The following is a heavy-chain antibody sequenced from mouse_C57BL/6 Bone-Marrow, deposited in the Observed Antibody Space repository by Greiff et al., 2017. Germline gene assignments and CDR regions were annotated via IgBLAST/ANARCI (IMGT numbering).Heavy chain of an antibody. J-gene: IGHJ4*01. CDR2: MHPNGGSP. V-gene: IGHV1-64*01. CDR3: ARYYDNDDYTMDY. D-gene: IGHD2-4*01. Sequence: VQLQQPGAELVKPGASVKLSCKASGYTFTNYWMHWVKQRPGQGLEWIGMMHPNGGSPDYNEKFKSEATLSVDKSSRTAYMELSSLTSEDSAVYYRARYYDNDDYTMDYWGQGTSVTVSS. CDR1: GYTFTNYW.